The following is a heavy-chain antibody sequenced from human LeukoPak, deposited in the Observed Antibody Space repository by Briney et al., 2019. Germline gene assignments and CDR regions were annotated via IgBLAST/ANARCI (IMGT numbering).Heavy chain of an antibody. CDR1: GFTFTSDG. V-gene: IGHV3-15*01. CDR2: IKSKTNGTTP. D-gene: IGHD3-22*01. CDR3: TTNPTYYYDSSGYWD. Sequence: GRSLRPACAAAGFTFTSDGMHWVRHAPGEVREWVGRIKSKTNGTTPDYAAPVTGRFTLSRDDSKNTMYLHMNSMKTEDTAVYYCTTNPTYYYDSSGYWDWGQGTLVTVSS. J-gene: IGHJ4*02.